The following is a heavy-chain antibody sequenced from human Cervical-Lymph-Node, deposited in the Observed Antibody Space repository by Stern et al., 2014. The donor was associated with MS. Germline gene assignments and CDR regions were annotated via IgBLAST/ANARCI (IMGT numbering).Heavy chain of an antibody. V-gene: IGHV1-69*06. J-gene: IGHJ4*02. Sequence: VQLEESGAEVRKPGSSVTVSCKASGGSFITHAFSWLRQAPGHGLEWMGGIIPLFGSAHYGQKFQGRLTLIADKTTSTAYMELSSLKTEDTAVYYCATHGEMTTIGLQYWGQGTLVAVSS. CDR1: GGSFITHA. D-gene: IGHD5-24*01. CDR2: IIPLFGSA. CDR3: ATHGEMTTIGLQY.